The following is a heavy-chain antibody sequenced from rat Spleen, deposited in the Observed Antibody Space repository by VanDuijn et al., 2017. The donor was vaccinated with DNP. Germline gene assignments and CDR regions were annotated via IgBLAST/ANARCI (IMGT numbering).Heavy chain of an antibody. V-gene: IGHV5-7*01. D-gene: IGHD1-6*01. Sequence: EVQLVESGGGLVQPGRSLKLSCAASGFTFSDYNMAWVRQAPKKGLEWVATIIYDGSSTYYGDSVKGRFTISRDNAKSTLYLQMDSLRSEDTATYYCATQGMYTTDYYYYFDYWGQGVMVTVSS. CDR1: GFTFSDYN. J-gene: IGHJ2*01. CDR3: ATQGMYTTDYYYYFDY. CDR2: IIYDGSST.